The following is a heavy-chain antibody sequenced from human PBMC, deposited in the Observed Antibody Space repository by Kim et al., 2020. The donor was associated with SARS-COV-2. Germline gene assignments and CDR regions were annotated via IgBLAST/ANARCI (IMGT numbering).Heavy chain of an antibody. J-gene: IGHJ1*01. CDR1: GFIFSDYS. CDR2: TTRSGNAS. D-gene: IGHD3-10*01. V-gene: IGHV3-64D*06. Sequence: GGSLRLSCSASGFIFSDYSIHWVRRAPGEGLEYVSATTRSGNASFFSASVEGRFTVSRDNSKDTLYLQMTSLRPEDTSVYYCVKYGRDYGAIHWGRGALLIVSS. CDR3: VKYGRDYGAIH.